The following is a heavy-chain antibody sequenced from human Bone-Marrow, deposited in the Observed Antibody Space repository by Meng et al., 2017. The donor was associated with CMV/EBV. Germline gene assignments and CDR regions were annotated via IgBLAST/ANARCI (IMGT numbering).Heavy chain of an antibody. J-gene: IGHJ4*02. CDR1: GFTFSSYS. D-gene: IGHD2-2*01. Sequence: GESLKISCAASGFTFSSYSMNWVRQAPGKGLEWVSYISSSSSYIYYADEVKGRLTISRDNAKTSLYLQMNSLRAEDTAVYYCARGGASALVVPAAIDYWGQGTLVTVSS. V-gene: IGHV3-21*05. CDR2: ISSSSSYI. CDR3: ARGGASALVVPAAIDY.